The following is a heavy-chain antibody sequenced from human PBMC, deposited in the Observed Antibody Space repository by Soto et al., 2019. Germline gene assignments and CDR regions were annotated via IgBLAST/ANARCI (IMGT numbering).Heavy chain of an antibody. CDR2: IYHSGIT. CDR3: ARANFDWLFLFDY. Sequence: TSETLSLTCTVSGASISSGNYYWSWIRQHPGKGLEWIGYIYHSGITSYTPSLESRVTISVDTSNTLFSLKLSSVTAADTAVYYCARANFDWLFLFDYWGQGTLVTVSS. V-gene: IGHV4-31*03. J-gene: IGHJ4*02. D-gene: IGHD3-9*01. CDR1: GASISSGNYY.